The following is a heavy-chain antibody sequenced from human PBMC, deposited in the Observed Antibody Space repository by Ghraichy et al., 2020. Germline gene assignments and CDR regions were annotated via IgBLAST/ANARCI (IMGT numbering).Heavy chain of an antibody. CDR3: SRKGTGSPVDY. D-gene: IGHD1-14*01. J-gene: IGHJ4*02. CDR2: ISANNGDT. V-gene: IGHV1-18*01. Sequence: ASVKVSCKVSRSPFSSSGISRERQAPRQGLEWMGWISANNGDTHYAQKLQGRVTMTTDTSTTTAYMELRSLTSDDTAMYYCSRKGTGSPVDYWGQGTLVTVSS. CDR1: RSPFSSSG.